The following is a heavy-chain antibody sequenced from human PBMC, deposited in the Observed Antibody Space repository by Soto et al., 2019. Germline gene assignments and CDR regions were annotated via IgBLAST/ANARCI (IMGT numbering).Heavy chain of an antibody. V-gene: IGHV1-69*13. CDR1: GGTFSSYA. CDR3: AKDPPWTVGPLAMDV. Sequence: SVKVSCKASGGTFSSYAISWVRQAPGQGLEWMGGIIPIFGTANYAQKFQGRVTITADESTSTAYIELNSLRVEDTAVYYCAKDPPWTVGPLAMDVWGQGTTVTVSS. D-gene: IGHD2-2*01. J-gene: IGHJ6*02. CDR2: IIPIFGTA.